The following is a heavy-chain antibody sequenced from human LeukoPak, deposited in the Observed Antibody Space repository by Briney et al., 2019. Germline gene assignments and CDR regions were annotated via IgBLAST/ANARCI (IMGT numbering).Heavy chain of an antibody. V-gene: IGHV3-7*01. J-gene: IGHJ4*02. CDR1: GFTFSSYW. D-gene: IGHD1-26*01. Sequence: TGGSLRLSCAASGFTFSSYWMSWVRQAPGKGLEWVANIKQDGSEKYYVDSVKGRFTISRDNAKNSLYLQMNSLRAEDTAVYYCAGASGELLPEDYWFDYWGQGTLVTVSS. CDR3: AGASGELLPEDYWFDY. CDR2: IKQDGSEK.